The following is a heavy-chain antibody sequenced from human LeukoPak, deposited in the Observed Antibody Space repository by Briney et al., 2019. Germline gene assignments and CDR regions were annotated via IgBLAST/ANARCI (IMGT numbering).Heavy chain of an antibody. J-gene: IGHJ4*02. CDR2: VSSDGNNK. CDR1: GFTFSSYA. D-gene: IGHD2-15*01. Sequence: GGSLRLSCAASGFTFSSYAMTWVRQAPGKGLEWVAVVSSDGNNKYYADSVKGRFSISRDNSKKTLYLQMNSLRTEDTAVYYCARGHGDSDWGQGTLVTVSS. V-gene: IGHV3-30-3*01. CDR3: ARGHGDSD.